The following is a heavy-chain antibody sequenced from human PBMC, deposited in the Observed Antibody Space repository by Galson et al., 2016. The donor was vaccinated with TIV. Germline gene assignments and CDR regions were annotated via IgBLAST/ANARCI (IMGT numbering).Heavy chain of an antibody. Sequence: SVKVFCKASGYTLSSYSISWVRQAPGQGLEWLGWISGYNGNKNYAQKFQGRVTMTTDTSTSTAYMELRSLRSDDTAVYYCARVPTKTFDFWSGYDNSFCMDV. J-gene: IGHJ6*03. D-gene: IGHD3-3*01. V-gene: IGHV1-18*01. CDR2: ISGYNGNK. CDR1: GYTLSSYS. CDR3: ARVPTKTFDFWSGYDNSFCMDV.